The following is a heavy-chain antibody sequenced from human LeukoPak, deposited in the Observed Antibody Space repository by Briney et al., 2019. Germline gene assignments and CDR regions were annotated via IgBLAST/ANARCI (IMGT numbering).Heavy chain of an antibody. CDR3: ARVDYGDYSKDFDY. CDR1: GGSISSYY. V-gene: IGHV4-59*12. D-gene: IGHD4-17*01. Sequence: SETPSLTCTVSGGSISSYYWSWIRQPPGKGLEWIGYISHSGSTNYNPSLKSRVTMSVDTSKNQFSLKVNSMTAADTAVYYCARVDYGDYSKDFDYWGQGTLVTVSS. CDR2: ISHSGST. J-gene: IGHJ4*02.